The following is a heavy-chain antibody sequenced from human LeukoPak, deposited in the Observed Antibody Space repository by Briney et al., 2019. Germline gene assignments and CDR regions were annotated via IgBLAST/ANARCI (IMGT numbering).Heavy chain of an antibody. CDR2: ISAYNGNT. CDR1: GYTFTSYG. Sequence: ASVKVSCKASGYTFTSYGISWVRQAPGQGLEWMGWISAYNGNTNYAQKLQGRVTMTTDTSTSTAYMELRSLRSDDTAVYYCARSRLSRDVLTGYSYMDVWGKGTTVTVSS. V-gene: IGHV1-18*01. CDR3: ARSRLSRDVLTGYSYMDV. D-gene: IGHD3-9*01. J-gene: IGHJ6*03.